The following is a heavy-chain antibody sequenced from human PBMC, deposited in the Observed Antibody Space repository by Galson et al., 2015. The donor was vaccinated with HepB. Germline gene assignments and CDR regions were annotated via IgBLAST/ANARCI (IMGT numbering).Heavy chain of an antibody. CDR3: ARAVCSSTSCYYYYYYYMDV. Sequence: SLRLSCAASGFTFSSYWMSWVRQAPGKGLEWVANIKQDGSEKYYVDSVKGRFTISRDNAKNSLYLQMNSLRAEDTAVYYCARAVCSSTSCYYYYYYYMDVWGKGTTDTVSS. V-gene: IGHV3-7*04. D-gene: IGHD2-2*01. J-gene: IGHJ6*03. CDR1: GFTFSSYW. CDR2: IKQDGSEK.